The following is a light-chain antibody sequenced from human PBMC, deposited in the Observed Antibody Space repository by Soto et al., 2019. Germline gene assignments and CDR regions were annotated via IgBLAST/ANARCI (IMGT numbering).Light chain of an antibody. CDR3: QQSYNIPLT. Sequence: DVQLTQSPSSLSASVGDRISITCRASQGINSYVAWYQQKPGRSPTILIYAASSLQSGVPSRFSGRGSGTDFTLTISSLEPEDFATYYCQQSYNIPLTFGPGTKVDFK. CDR1: QGINSY. V-gene: IGKV1-39*01. J-gene: IGKJ3*01. CDR2: AAS.